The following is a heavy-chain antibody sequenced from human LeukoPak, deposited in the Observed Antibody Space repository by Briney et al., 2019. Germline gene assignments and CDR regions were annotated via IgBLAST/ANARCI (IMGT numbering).Heavy chain of an antibody. J-gene: IGHJ4*02. Sequence: ASVTVSCKASGGTFSSYAISWVRQAPGQELEWMGGIIPIFGTANYAHKFHGRVTITADQSTSTAYMELSSLRSEDTAVYYCASGPTDTAMVDASAYWGQGTLVTVSS. CDR2: IIPIFGTA. V-gene: IGHV1-69*13. D-gene: IGHD5-18*01. CDR1: GGTFSSYA. CDR3: ASGPTDTAMVDASAY.